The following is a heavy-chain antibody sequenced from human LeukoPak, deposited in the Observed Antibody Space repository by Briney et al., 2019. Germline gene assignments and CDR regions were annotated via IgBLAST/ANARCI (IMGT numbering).Heavy chain of an antibody. CDR2: IVVGSGNT. CDR3: AAGYCSSTSCYPIDY. D-gene: IGHD2-2*01. J-gene: IGHJ4*02. CDR1: GFTFTSSA. V-gene: IGHV1-58*01. Sequence: SVKVSCKASGFTFTSSAVQWVRQARGQRLEWIGWIVVGSGNTNYAQKFQERVTITRDMSTSTAYMELSSLRSEDTAVYYCAAGYCSSTSCYPIDYWGQGTLVTVSS.